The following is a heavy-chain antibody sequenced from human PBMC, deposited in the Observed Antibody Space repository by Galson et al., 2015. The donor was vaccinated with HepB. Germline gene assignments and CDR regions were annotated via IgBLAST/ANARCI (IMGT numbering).Heavy chain of an antibody. V-gene: IGHV3-30*03. CDR2: ISYDGKNK. Sequence: SMRLSCAASGSTFSSYGMHWVRQAPGKGLEWVTVISYDGKNKYYADSVKGRFTISRDNCKNTLYLQMNSLKLSSVTAADTAVYYCARFVIAARLLDYWGQGTLVTVSS. CDR3: ARFVIAARLLDY. J-gene: IGHJ4*02. CDR1: GSTFSSYG. D-gene: IGHD6-6*01.